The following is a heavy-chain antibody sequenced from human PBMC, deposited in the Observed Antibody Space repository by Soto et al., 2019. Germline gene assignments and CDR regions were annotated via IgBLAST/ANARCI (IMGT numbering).Heavy chain of an antibody. V-gene: IGHV3-30*18. J-gene: IGHJ4*02. D-gene: IGHD6-13*01. CDR2: ISYDGSNK. Sequence: GGSRRRSWAASGFTFSSYVMHGVRQAPGKGLEWVAVISYDGSNKYYADSVKGRFTISRDNSKNTLYLQMNSLRAEDTAVYYCAKDSQQQLVSGGLDYWGQGTLVTVSS. CDR1: GFTFSSYV. CDR3: AKDSQQQLVSGGLDY.